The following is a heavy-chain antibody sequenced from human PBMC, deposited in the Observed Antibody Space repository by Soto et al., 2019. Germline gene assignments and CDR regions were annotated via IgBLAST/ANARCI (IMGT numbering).Heavy chain of an antibody. V-gene: IGHV1-3*01. D-gene: IGHD2-8*01. CDR2: INAGNGNT. Sequence: QVQLVQSGAEVKKPGASVKVSCKASGYTFTSYAMHWVRQAPGQRLEWMGWINAGNGNTKYSQKFQGRVTITRDTSASTAYMELSSLRSEDTAVYYCARGTKVQGYGMDVWGQGTTVTVSS. CDR3: ARGTKVQGYGMDV. CDR1: GYTFTSYA. J-gene: IGHJ6*02.